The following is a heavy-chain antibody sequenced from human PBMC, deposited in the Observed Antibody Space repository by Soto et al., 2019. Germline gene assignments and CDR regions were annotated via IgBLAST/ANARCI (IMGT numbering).Heavy chain of an antibody. V-gene: IGHV3-74*03. Sequence: GGSLRLSCAVSGFTFSSYWMHWVRQVPGKGLVWVSRINTDGSSTTYADSVKGRFTISRGNAKNTLYLQMNSLRAEDTAVYYCVKAAARGDYWGQGTLVTVSS. CDR2: INTDGSST. CDR1: GFTFSSYW. CDR3: VKAAARGDY. J-gene: IGHJ4*02. D-gene: IGHD3-10*01.